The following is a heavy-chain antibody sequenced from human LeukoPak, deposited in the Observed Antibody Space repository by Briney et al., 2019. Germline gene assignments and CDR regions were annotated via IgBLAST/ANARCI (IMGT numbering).Heavy chain of an antibody. CDR1: GGTFSSYA. D-gene: IGHD3-22*01. CDR2: IIAIFGTA. Sequence: GASVKVSCKASGGTFSSYAISWVRQAPGQGLEWMGGIIAIFGTANYAQKFQGRVTITADESTSTAYMELSSLRSEDTAVYYCALGRYYDSSGYGTYYYYGMDVWGQGTTVTVSS. CDR3: ALGRYYDSSGYGTYYYYGMDV. V-gene: IGHV1-69*13. J-gene: IGHJ6*02.